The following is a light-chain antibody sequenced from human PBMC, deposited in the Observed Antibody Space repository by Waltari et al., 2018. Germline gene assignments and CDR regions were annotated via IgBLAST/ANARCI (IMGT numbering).Light chain of an antibody. CDR2: KVS. Sequence: DVVMTQSPLSLPVTLGQPASIPCKSSQSLFRSDGNTYLQWFQQRPGQSPRRLIYKVSTRESGVPDRFSGSGSGTDFTLKISRVEAEDVGVYYCMQGTHWPYTFGQGTKLDIK. CDR1: QSLFRSDGNTY. CDR3: MQGTHWPYT. V-gene: IGKV2-30*02. J-gene: IGKJ2*01.